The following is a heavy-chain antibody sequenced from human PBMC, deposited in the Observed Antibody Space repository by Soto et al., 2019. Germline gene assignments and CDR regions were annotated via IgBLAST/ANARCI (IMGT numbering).Heavy chain of an antibody. CDR3: AGLHVVVPAGVTDY. V-gene: IGHV3-48*01. CDR2: ISSSSSTI. J-gene: IGHJ4*02. D-gene: IGHD2-2*01. CDR1: GFTFSSYS. Sequence: PGGSLRLSCAASGFTFSSYSMNWVRQAPGKGLEWVSYISSSSSTIYYADSVKGRFTISRDNAKNSLYLQMNSLRAEDTAVYYCAGLHVVVPAGVTDYWGQGTLVTVSS.